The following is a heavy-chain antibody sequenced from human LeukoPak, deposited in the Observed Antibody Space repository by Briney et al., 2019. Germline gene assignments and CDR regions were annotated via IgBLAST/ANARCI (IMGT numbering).Heavy chain of an antibody. CDR2: IKQDGSEK. V-gene: IGHV3-7*01. J-gene: IGHJ4*02. Sequence: PGGSMRLSCAASGFTFSSYWMSWVRQAPGKGLEWVANIKQDGSEKYYVDSVKGRFTISRDNAKNSLYLQMNSLRAEDTAVYYCARDLYSSHFDYWGQGTLVTVSS. CDR3: ARDLYSSHFDY. D-gene: IGHD6-13*01. CDR1: GFTFSSYW.